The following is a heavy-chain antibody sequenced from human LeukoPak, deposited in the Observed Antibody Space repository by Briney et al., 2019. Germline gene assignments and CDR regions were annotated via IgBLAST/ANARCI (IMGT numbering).Heavy chain of an antibody. D-gene: IGHD3-16*02. Sequence: LSETLSLTCAVYGGSFSGYYWSWIRQPPGKGLEWIGEINHSGSTNYNPSLKSRVTISVDTSKNQFSLKLSSVTAADTAVYYCARVFSADYVWGSYRYWNAFDIWGQGTMVTVSS. CDR3: ARVFSADYVWGSYRYWNAFDI. J-gene: IGHJ3*02. CDR1: GGSFSGYY. V-gene: IGHV4-34*01. CDR2: INHSGST.